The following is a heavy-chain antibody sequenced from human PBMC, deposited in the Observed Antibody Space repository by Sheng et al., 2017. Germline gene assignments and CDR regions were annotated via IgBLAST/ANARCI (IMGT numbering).Heavy chain of an antibody. CDR2: INSLSTSI. CDR3: ARSGYSSSHAFDL. J-gene: IGHJ3*01. CDR1: GFTFSIYP. V-gene: IGHV3-21*01. D-gene: IGHD5-18*01. Sequence: EVQLVESGGGLVKPRGSLRLSCEASGFTFSIYPMSWVRQAPGKGLQWLSTINSLSTSIYYADSVKGRFTISRDNAKNSLFLQLSSLRVEDTATYYCARSGYSSSHAFDLWGLRDIGHRLF.